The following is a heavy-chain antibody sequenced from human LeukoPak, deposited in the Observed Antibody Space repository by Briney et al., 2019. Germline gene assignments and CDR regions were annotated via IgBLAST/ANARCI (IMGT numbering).Heavy chain of an antibody. J-gene: IGHJ4*02. CDR3: FPYGMATHDF. CDR2: ISSSSSYI. D-gene: IGHD3-10*01. V-gene: IGHV3-21*01. CDR1: GFTFSSYN. Sequence: GGSLRLSCVASGFTFSSYNMNWVRQAPGKGLEWVSSISSSSSYIYYADLVKGRFTISRDNAKNTLYLQMHSLRAEDTAVYYRFPYGMATHDFWGQGTLVTVSS.